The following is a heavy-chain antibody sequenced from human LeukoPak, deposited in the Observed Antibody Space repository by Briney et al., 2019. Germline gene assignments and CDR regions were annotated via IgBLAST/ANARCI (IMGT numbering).Heavy chain of an antibody. Sequence: ASVKVSCKASGGTFSSYAISWARQAPGQELEWMGGIIPIFGTANYAQKFQGRVTITTDESTSTAYMELSSLRSEDTAVYYCARGPSDSRFLEWLLPRSYYFDYWGQGTLVTVSS. D-gene: IGHD3-3*01. CDR1: GGTFSSYA. CDR2: IIPIFGTA. V-gene: IGHV1-69*05. J-gene: IGHJ4*02. CDR3: ARGPSDSRFLEWLLPRSYYFDY.